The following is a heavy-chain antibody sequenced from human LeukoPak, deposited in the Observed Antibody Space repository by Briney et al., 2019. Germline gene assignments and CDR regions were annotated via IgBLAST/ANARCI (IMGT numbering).Heavy chain of an antibody. D-gene: IGHD3-3*02. V-gene: IGHV1-46*01. Sequence: ASVKVSCKASGYTFTNYYMHWLRQAPGQGLEWMGIINPGDGGATYAQNFQGRATMTRDTSTSTVYMELSSLRSEDTAVYYCAVLELIVRENWGQGTLVTVSS. J-gene: IGHJ4*02. CDR3: AVLELIVREN. CDR1: GYTFTNYY. CDR2: INPGDGGA.